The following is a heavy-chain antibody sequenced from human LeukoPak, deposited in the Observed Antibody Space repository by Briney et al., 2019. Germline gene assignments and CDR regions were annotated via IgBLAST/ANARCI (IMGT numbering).Heavy chain of an antibody. J-gene: IGHJ4*02. Sequence: GGSLRLSCAASGFTFSSYAMSWVRQAPGKGLEWVSGISGSGGTTYYANSVKGRFTISRDNSKNTLYLQMNSLRAEDTAVYYCTRREQRLVNFDLWGQGTLVTVSS. CDR2: ISGSGGTT. D-gene: IGHD6-25*01. V-gene: IGHV3-23*01. CDR3: TRREQRLVNFDL. CDR1: GFTFSSYA.